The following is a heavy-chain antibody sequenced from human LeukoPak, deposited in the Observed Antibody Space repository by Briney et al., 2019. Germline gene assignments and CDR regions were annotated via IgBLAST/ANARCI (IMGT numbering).Heavy chain of an antibody. CDR1: GFTVSSNY. J-gene: IGHJ4*02. CDR2: IYSGGST. Sequence: PGGSLRLSCAASGFTVSSNYMSWVRQAPGKGLEWVSVIYSGGSTYYADSVKGRFTISRDNSKNTLYLQMNSLRAEDTAVYYCATSPRWLQFLFFDYWGQGTLVTVSS. CDR3: ATSPRWLQFLFFDY. D-gene: IGHD5-24*01. V-gene: IGHV3-66*01.